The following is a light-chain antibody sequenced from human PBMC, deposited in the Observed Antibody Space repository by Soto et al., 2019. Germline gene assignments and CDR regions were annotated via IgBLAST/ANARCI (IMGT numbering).Light chain of an antibody. CDR3: QQYGSSPPIT. J-gene: IGKJ5*01. Sequence: EIVLTQSPGTLSLSPGERATLSSRASQSVSSSYLAWYQQKPGQAPRLLIYGASSRATGIPDRFSGSGSGTDFTLTISRLEPEDFAVYYCQQYGSSPPITFGPGTRLDIK. CDR2: GAS. V-gene: IGKV3-20*01. CDR1: QSVSSSY.